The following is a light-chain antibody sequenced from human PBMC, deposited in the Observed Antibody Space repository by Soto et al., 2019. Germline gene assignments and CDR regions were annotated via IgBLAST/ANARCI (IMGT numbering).Light chain of an antibody. V-gene: IGKV3-11*01. Sequence: EIVFTQSPSTLSLSPGERATLSCRASQSVSSYLAWYQQKPGQAPRLLIYDASNRATDIPARFSGSGSGTDFILTISSLEPEDFAVYYCQQRSNWITFGQGTRLEIK. CDR2: DAS. J-gene: IGKJ5*01. CDR1: QSVSSY. CDR3: QQRSNWIT.